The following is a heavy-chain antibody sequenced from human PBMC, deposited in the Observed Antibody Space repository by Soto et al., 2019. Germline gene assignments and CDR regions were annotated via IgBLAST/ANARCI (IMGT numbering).Heavy chain of an antibody. V-gene: IGHV4-34*01. Sequence: SETLSLTCAVYGGSFSGYYWSWIRQPPGKGLEWIGEINHSGSTNYNPSLKSRVTISVDTSKNQFSLKLSSVTAADTAVYYCARSLVSNASYYYYYMDVWGKGTTVTVSS. D-gene: IGHD2-8*02. CDR1: GGSFSGYY. J-gene: IGHJ6*03. CDR3: ARSLVSNASYYYYYMDV. CDR2: INHSGST.